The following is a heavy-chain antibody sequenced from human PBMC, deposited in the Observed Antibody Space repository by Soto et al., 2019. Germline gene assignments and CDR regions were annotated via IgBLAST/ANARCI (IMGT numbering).Heavy chain of an antibody. V-gene: IGHV2-5*01. D-gene: IGHD6-6*01. CDR3: ARPEGY. J-gene: IGHJ4*02. Sequence: QITLKESGPTLVKPTQTLTLTCTFSGFSLSTSGVGVGWIRQPPGEALEWLALIYCNDDKRYSPSLKSRLTTTTATSKNQLVLTLTNMDPVDTASYYCARPEGYWGQGTLVTVSS. CDR2: IYCNDDK. CDR1: GFSLSTSGVG.